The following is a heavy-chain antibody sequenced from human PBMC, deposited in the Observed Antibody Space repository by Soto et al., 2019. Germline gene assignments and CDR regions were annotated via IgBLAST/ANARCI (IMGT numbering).Heavy chain of an antibody. D-gene: IGHD2-2*01. Sequence: ASVKVSCKASGGTFSSYAISWVRQAPGQGLEWMGGIIPIFGTANYAQKFQGRVTITADESTSTAYMELSSLRSEDTAVYYCARAQSVVVPAADYYYYYMDVWGKGTTVTVSS. CDR3: ARAQSVVVPAADYYYYYMDV. CDR2: IIPIFGTA. J-gene: IGHJ6*03. V-gene: IGHV1-69*13. CDR1: GGTFSSYA.